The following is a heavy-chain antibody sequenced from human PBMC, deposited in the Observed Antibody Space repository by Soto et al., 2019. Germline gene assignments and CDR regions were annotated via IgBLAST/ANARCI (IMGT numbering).Heavy chain of an antibody. Sequence: GGSLRLFCAASGFTFSSYAMSWVRQAPGKGLEWVSAISGSGGSTYYADSVKGRFTISRDNSKNTLYLQMNSLRAEDTAVYYCAKDIVVVPAAPLEPWGQGTLVTVSS. CDR2: ISGSGGST. V-gene: IGHV3-23*01. D-gene: IGHD2-2*01. J-gene: IGHJ5*02. CDR1: GFTFSSYA. CDR3: AKDIVVVPAAPLEP.